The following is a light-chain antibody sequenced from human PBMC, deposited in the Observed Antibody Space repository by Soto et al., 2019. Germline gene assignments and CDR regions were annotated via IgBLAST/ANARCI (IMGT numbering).Light chain of an antibody. V-gene: IGKV1-39*01. J-gene: IGKJ2*01. CDR3: QQSYTSPYT. Sequence: DIRMTQSPSSLSASVGDRVTITCRSSQSITNYLNWYQQKPGRAPKFLIYAASTLQRGVPSRFSGSGSGTDFSLTISNLQPEDFATYFCQQSYTSPYTFGQGTKLEIK. CDR1: QSITNY. CDR2: AAS.